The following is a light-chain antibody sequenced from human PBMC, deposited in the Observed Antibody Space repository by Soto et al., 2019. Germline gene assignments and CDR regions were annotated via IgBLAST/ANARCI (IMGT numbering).Light chain of an antibody. J-gene: IGLJ2*01. CDR2: AVS. Sequence: QSALTQPASVSGSPGQSITISCTGTSSDVGGYNYVSWYQQHPGKAPKLMIYAVSNRPSGVSNRFSGSKSGNTATLTISGPQAKDEADYYCSSYTSSNHVVFGGGTKLTVL. CDR1: SSDVGGYNY. CDR3: SSYTSSNHVV. V-gene: IGLV2-14*01.